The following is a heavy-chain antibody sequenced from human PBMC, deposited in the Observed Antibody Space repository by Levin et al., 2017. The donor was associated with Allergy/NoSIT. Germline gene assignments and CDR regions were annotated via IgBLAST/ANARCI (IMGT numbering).Heavy chain of an antibody. CDR2: IWYDGSNK. CDR3: AREVASNYYYYGMDV. D-gene: IGHD2-15*01. V-gene: IGHV3-33*01. CDR1: GFTFSSYG. J-gene: IGHJ6*02. Sequence: GESLKISCAASGFTFSSYGMHWVRQAPGKGLEWVAVIWYDGSNKYYADSVKGRFTISRDNSKNTLYLQMNSLRAEDTAVYYCAREVASNYYYYGMDVWGQGTTVTVSS.